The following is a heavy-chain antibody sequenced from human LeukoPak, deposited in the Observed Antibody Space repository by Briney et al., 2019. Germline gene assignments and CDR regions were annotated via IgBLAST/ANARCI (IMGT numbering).Heavy chain of an antibody. D-gene: IGHD2-21*01. V-gene: IGHV1-2*02. CDR2: INPNSGGT. J-gene: IGHJ3*02. CDR1: GYTFTGYY. CDR3: AREAYSDAFDI. Sequence: PAASVKVSCKASGYTFTGYYMHWVRQAPGQGLEWMGWINPNSGGTNYAQKFQGRVTMTRDTSISTAYMELSSLRSEDTAAYYCAREAYSDAFDIWGQGTMVTVSS.